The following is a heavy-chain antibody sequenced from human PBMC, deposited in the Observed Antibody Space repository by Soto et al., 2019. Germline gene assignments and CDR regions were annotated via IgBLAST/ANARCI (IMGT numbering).Heavy chain of an antibody. Sequence: PGGSLRLSCASSGFTFSSYAMHWVRQAPGKGLEYVSAISSNGGSTYYANSVKGRFTISRDNSKNTLYLQMGSLRAEDMAVYYCARGPGYYFDYWGQGTLVTVS. J-gene: IGHJ4*02. CDR1: GFTFSSYA. CDR2: ISSNGGST. V-gene: IGHV3-64*01. CDR3: ARGPGYYFDY.